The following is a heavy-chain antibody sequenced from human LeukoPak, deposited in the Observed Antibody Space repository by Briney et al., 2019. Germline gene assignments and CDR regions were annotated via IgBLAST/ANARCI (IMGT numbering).Heavy chain of an antibody. CDR2: IRYDGSNK. V-gene: IGHV3-30*02. CDR3: AKEKNSYSSSSGQSY. Sequence: GGSLRLSCAASGFTFSSYGMHWVRQAPGKGLEWVAFIRYDGSNKYYADSVKGRLTISRDNSKNTLYLQMTSLRGDDTAVYYCAKEKNSYSSSSGQSYWGQGTLVTVSS. D-gene: IGHD6-6*01. CDR1: GFTFSSYG. J-gene: IGHJ4*02.